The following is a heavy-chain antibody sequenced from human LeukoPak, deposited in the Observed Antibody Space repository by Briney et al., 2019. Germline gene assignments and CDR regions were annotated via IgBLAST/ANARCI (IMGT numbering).Heavy chain of an antibody. CDR1: GGSISSSNYY. J-gene: IGHJ4*02. CDR3: ARHRPYGSGSWGSYYFDY. D-gene: IGHD3-10*01. CDR2: IYYSGST. V-gene: IGHV4-39*01. Sequence: SETLSLTCTVSGGSISSSNYYWGWIRQPPGKGLEWIGSIYYSGSTFYSPSLKSRVTISVDTSKNQFSLKLSSVTAADTAVYYCARHRPYGSGSWGSYYFDYWGQGNLVTVSS.